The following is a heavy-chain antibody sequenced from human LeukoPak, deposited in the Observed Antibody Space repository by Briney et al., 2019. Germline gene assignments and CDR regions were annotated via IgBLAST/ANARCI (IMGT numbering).Heavy chain of an antibody. CDR1: GFTFSSYW. D-gene: IGHD3-3*01. Sequence: GGSLRLSCAASGFTFSSYWMHWVRQAPGKGLVWVSRINSDGSSTSYADSVKGRFTIFRDNAKNTLYLQMNSLRAEDTAVYYCARVKYDFWSGEDYFDYWGQGTLVTVSS. CDR3: ARVKYDFWSGEDYFDY. J-gene: IGHJ4*02. CDR2: INSDGSST. V-gene: IGHV3-74*01.